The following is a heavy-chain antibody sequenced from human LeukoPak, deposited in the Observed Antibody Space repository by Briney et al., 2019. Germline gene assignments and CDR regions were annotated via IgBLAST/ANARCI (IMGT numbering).Heavy chain of an antibody. CDR2: IDWDDDK. CDR1: GFSLSTSGVC. V-gene: IGHV2-70*01. J-gene: IGHJ4*02. Sequence: SGPTLVNPTQTLTLTCTFSGFSLSTSGVCVSWIRQPPGKALEWLALIDWDDDKYYSTSLKTKLTISKDTSKNQVVLTMTNMDPVDTATYYCARISRQQLVIDYWGQGTLVTVSS. D-gene: IGHD6-13*01. CDR3: ARISRQQLVIDY.